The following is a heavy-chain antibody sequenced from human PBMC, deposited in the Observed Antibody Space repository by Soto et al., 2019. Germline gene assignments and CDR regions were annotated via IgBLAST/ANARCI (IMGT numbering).Heavy chain of an antibody. J-gene: IGHJ5*02. D-gene: IGHD2-15*01. V-gene: IGHV1-69*01. CDR2: FIPILGTG. CDR3: ARDAVGVVVIATRAVGWFDP. Sequence: QVRLVQSGAEVKKPGSSVKVSCQASGGSFSNYAISWVRQAPGQGLEWMGGFIPILGTGTYAQKFQGRVTITADESTSTANMELSSLRSEDTAVYYCARDAVGVVVIATRAVGWFDPWGQGTLVTVSS. CDR1: GGSFSNYA.